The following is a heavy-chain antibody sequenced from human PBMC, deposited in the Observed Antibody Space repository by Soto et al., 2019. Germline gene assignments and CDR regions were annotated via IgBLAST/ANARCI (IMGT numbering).Heavy chain of an antibody. CDR2: TYPGDSDT. V-gene: IGHV5-51*01. Sequence: GETLKISCKASGYSLTNYWIGWVRQMPGKGLEWMGITYPGDSDTRYSPSFQGQVTISADRSTSTAYLQWSSLKASDTAMYYCATKSVPYYFDYWGPGSLVTVSS. J-gene: IGHJ4*02. CDR1: GYSLTNYW. CDR3: ATKSVPYYFDY. D-gene: IGHD3-10*01.